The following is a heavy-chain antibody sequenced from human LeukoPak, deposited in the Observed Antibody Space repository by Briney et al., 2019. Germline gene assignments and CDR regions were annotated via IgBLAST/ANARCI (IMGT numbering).Heavy chain of an antibody. CDR3: ARRNAMDV. J-gene: IGHJ6*02. V-gene: IGHV3-30-3*01. Sequence: GGSLRLSCATSGFTFSRYAMHWVRQAPGKGLEWVALISYDANIGSNKYYADSVKGRFTISRDDAKSSLYLQMNSLRAEDTAVYYCARRNAMDVWGQGTTVIVFS. CDR2: ISYDANIGSNK. CDR1: GFTFSRYA.